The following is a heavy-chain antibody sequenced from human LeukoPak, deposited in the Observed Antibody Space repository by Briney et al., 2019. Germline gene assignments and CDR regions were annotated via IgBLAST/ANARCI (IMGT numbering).Heavy chain of an antibody. CDR3: AKDSGTYSYYYYYMDV. Sequence: GGSLRLSCEVSGFTFSSYSMTWVRQAPGKGLEWVSSISSSSSYIYYADSVKGRFTISRDNSKNTLYLQMNSLRAEDTAVYYCAKDSGTYSYYYYYMDVWGKGTTVTISS. J-gene: IGHJ6*03. CDR1: GFTFSSYS. D-gene: IGHD1-26*01. CDR2: ISSSSSYI. V-gene: IGHV3-21*01.